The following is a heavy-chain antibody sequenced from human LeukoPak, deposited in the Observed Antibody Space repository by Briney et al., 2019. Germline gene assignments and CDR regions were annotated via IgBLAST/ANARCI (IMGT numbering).Heavy chain of an antibody. CDR2: VYSGGTT. V-gene: IGHV3-53*01. CDR1: GFTFSSHW. J-gene: IGHJ6*03. Sequence: GGSLRLSCAASGFTFSSHWMHWVRQAPGKGLEWVSVVYSGGTTYYADSVKGRFTISRDNSKNTLYLQMNSLRAEDTAVYYCAKDYQGFIAAAGHYYYYMDVWGKGTTVTVSS. D-gene: IGHD6-13*01. CDR3: AKDYQGFIAAAGHYYYYMDV.